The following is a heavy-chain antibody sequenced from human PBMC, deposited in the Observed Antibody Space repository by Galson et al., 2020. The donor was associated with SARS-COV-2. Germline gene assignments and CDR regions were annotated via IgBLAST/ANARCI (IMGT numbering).Heavy chain of an antibody. Sequence: SETLSLTCTVSGGSISRYFWSWIRQSPGKGLEWIGAIYYTGITNYNPSLKGRITISIDTSKYQFSLKLNSLTAADTAIYYCAGVTNYYDSRRFPKRWVDRWGQGTLVTVSS. CDR3: AGVTNYYDSRRFPKRWVDR. CDR1: GGSISRYF. CDR2: IYYTGIT. V-gene: IGHV4-59*08. J-gene: IGHJ4*02. D-gene: IGHD3-22*01.